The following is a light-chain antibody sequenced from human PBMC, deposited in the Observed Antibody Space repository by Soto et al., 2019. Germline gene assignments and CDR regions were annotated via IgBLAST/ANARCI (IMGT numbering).Light chain of an antibody. CDR2: DVS. CDR3: SSYKTGSTL. J-gene: IGLJ1*01. Sequence: QSALTQPASVSGSPGQSITISCTGTSSDVGGYNYVSWYQQHPVKAPKLMIYDVSNRPSGVSSRFSGSKSGDTASLTISGLQAEDEADYYCSSYKTGSTLFGTGTKVTVL. CDR1: SSDVGGYNY. V-gene: IGLV2-14*01.